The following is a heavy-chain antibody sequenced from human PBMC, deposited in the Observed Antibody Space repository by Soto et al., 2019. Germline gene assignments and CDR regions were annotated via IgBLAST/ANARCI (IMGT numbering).Heavy chain of an antibody. CDR1: GASISSSSYY. CDR2: IYYSGST. D-gene: IGHD3-3*01. Sequence: SETLSLTCTVSGASISSSSYYWGWIRQPPGKGLEWIGSIYYSGSTYYNPSLKSRVTISVDTSQNKFSLNLISVTAADTAVYYCAVTYYYFWSGYSFNDYWGQGTMVTVYS. CDR3: AVTYYYFWSGYSFNDY. V-gene: IGHV4-39*01. J-gene: IGHJ4*02.